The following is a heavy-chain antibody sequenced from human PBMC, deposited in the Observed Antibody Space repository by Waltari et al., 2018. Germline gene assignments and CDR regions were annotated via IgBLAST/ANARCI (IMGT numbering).Heavy chain of an antibody. CDR3: ARGGLRRTRGYFQH. J-gene: IGHJ1*01. V-gene: IGHV4-34*01. CDR1: GGSFSGSY. CDR2: INHRGST. D-gene: IGHD5-12*01. Sequence: QVQLQQWGAGLLKPSETLSLTCAVYGGSFSGSYWSWIRQPPGKGLEWIGEINHRGSTNYNPSLKSRVTISVDTSKNQFSLKLSSVTAADTAVYYCARGGLRRTRGYFQHWGQGTLVTVSS.